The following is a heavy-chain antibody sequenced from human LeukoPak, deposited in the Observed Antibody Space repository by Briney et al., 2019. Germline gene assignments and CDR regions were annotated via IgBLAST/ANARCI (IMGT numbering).Heavy chain of an antibody. V-gene: IGHV4-39*07. Sequence: SETLSLTCTASGDSISTMIYYWAWIRQAPGKGLEWIGEIYHDGSTNYNPSLKSRVTISVDTSKNQLSLRLTSVTAADTAMYYCGRNAAYCIDLWGQGTLVTVSS. CDR2: IYHDGST. CDR3: GRNAAYCIDL. CDR1: GDSISTMIYY. D-gene: IGHD2-15*01. J-gene: IGHJ1*01.